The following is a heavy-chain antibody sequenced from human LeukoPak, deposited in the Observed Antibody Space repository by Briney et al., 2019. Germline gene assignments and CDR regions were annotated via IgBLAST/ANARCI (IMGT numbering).Heavy chain of an antibody. V-gene: IGHV4-61*07. J-gene: IGHJ5*02. CDR3: ARPDYIRHFDP. CDR1: Y. D-gene: IGHD4-11*01. Sequence: YWSWGRQPPGKGLEWIVYIYYSPTTNYTPSLKSRLTISLDTSKNQFSLKLSSVTAADTAVYYCARPDYIRHFDPWGQGTLVTVSS. CDR2: IYYSPTT.